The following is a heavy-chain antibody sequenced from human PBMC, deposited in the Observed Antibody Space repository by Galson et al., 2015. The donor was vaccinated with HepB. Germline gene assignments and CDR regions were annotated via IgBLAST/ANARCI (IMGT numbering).Heavy chain of an antibody. Sequence: SLRLSCAASGFTFSTYAMHWVRQAPGKGLEWVAVISYDGSSKYFPDSVKGRFTISRDNSKNTLYLQMNSLRAEDTAVYYCARDRGYCSSTSCLKNHFDYWGQGTLVTVSS. D-gene: IGHD2-2*01. CDR1: GFTFSTYA. V-gene: IGHV3-30-3*01. CDR3: ARDRGYCSSTSCLKNHFDY. J-gene: IGHJ4*02. CDR2: ISYDGSSK.